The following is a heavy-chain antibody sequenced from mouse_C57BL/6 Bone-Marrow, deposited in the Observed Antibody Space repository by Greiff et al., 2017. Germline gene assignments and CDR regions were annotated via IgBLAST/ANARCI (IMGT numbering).Heavy chain of an antibody. V-gene: IGHV1-55*01. CDR2: IYPGSGST. J-gene: IGHJ2*01. D-gene: IGHD1-1*01. Sequence: VQLQQPGAELVKPGASVKMSCKASGYTFTSYWITWVKQRPGQGLEWIGDIYPGSGSTNYNEKFKSKATLTVDTTSSTAYMQLSSLTSEDSAVYYCAVYCSGSSSYFDYWGQGTTLTVSA. CDR1: GYTFTSYW. CDR3: AVYCSGSSSYFDY.